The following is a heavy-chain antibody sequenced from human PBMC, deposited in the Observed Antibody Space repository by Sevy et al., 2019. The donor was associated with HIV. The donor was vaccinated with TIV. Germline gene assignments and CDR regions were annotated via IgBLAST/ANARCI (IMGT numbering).Heavy chain of an antibody. CDR3: ARDGYMGGMDV. Sequence: ASVKVSCKASGYTFTGYYMHWVRQAPGQGLEWMGWINPNSGGTNYAQKCQGRVTMTRDTSISTVYMELSRLRSDDTAVYYCARDGYMGGMDVWGQGTTVTVSS. V-gene: IGHV1-2*02. CDR2: INPNSGGT. D-gene: IGHD5-12*01. CDR1: GYTFTGYY. J-gene: IGHJ6*02.